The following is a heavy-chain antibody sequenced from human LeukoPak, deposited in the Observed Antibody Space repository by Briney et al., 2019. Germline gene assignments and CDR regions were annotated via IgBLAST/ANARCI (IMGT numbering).Heavy chain of an antibody. Sequence: SETLSLTCAVYGGSFSDYYWSWIRQPPGKGLEWIGEINHSGSTNYNPSLKSRVTISVDTSKNQLSLKLSSVTAADTAVYYCARGSRGVIITSFDYWGQGTLVTVSS. CDR2: INHSGST. J-gene: IGHJ4*02. CDR3: ARGSRGVIITSFDY. V-gene: IGHV4-34*01. CDR1: GGSFSDYY. D-gene: IGHD3-10*01.